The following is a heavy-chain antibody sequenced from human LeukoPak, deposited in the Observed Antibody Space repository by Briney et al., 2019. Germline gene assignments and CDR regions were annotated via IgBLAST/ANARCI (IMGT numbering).Heavy chain of an antibody. V-gene: IGHV3-48*02. CDR3: ARVGSGPSGSQRRVDY. J-gene: IGHJ4*02. Sequence: GGSLRLSCAASGFTFSSYSMNWVRQAPGKGLEWVSYISSSSSTIYYADSVKGRFTISRDNAKNSLYLQMNSLRDEDTAAYYCARVGSGPSGSQRRVDYWGQGTLVTVSS. CDR1: GFTFSSYS. CDR2: ISSSSSTI. D-gene: IGHD1-26*01.